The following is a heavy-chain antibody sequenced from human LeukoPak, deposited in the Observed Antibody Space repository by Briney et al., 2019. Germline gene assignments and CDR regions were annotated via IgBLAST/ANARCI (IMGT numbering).Heavy chain of an antibody. Sequence: SETLSLTCTVSGGSINTPNYYWGWIRQTPGKGLEWIGNIFYSGGTYYSPSLTSRVTISLDTSKNQFSLKLSSVTAADTAVYYCARGHFKQPFDYWGQGTLVTVSS. V-gene: IGHV4-39*07. CDR2: IFYSGGT. CDR3: ARGHFKQPFDY. J-gene: IGHJ4*02. CDR1: GGSINTPNYY. D-gene: IGHD6-13*01.